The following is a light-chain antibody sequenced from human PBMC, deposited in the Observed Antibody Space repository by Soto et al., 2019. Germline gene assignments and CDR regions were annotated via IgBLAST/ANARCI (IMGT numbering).Light chain of an antibody. CDR2: DVS. Sequence: QSALTQPRSVSGSPGQSVTISCTGTSSDVGGYDFVSWHQHHPGKAPKVLIFDVSKRPSGVPDRFSGSKSGNTASLTIFGLQADDEADYYCSSSGDTYTVVFGGGTKLTVL. CDR1: SSDVGGYDF. CDR3: SSSGDTYTVV. V-gene: IGLV2-11*01. J-gene: IGLJ3*02.